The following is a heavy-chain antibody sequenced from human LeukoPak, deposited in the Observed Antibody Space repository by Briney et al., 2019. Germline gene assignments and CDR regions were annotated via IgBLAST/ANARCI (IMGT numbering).Heavy chain of an antibody. J-gene: IGHJ3*02. D-gene: IGHD6-19*01. CDR1: GFTFNSYS. CDR3: AKSIAVAGTTGWGAFDI. V-gene: IGHV3-30*18. Sequence: GGSLRLSCAASGFTFNSYSMNWVRQAPGKGLEWVAVISYDGSNKYYADSVKGRFTISRDNSKDTLYLQMNSLRAEDTAVYYCAKSIAVAGTTGWGAFDIWGQGTMVTVSS. CDR2: ISYDGSNK.